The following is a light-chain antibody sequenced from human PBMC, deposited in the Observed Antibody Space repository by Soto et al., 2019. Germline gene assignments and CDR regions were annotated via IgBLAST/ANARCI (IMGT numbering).Light chain of an antibody. CDR3: QQYDASPLT. J-gene: IGKJ3*01. Sequence: EIVLTQSPGTLSLSPGERATLSCRASRTLSINSLAWYQQNPGQAPRLLIYAASTRATDIPERFSGSGSGTDFTLSISSLEPDDFALYYCQQYDASPLTFGPGTKVDIK. CDR1: RTLSINS. V-gene: IGKV3-20*01. CDR2: AAS.